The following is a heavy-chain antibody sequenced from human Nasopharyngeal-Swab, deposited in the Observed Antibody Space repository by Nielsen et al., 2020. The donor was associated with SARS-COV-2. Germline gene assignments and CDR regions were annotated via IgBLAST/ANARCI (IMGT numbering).Heavy chain of an antibody. J-gene: IGHJ5*02. D-gene: IGHD5-24*01. CDR1: GYTFTGYY. CDR2: INPNSGGT. CDR3: ARVFKQLSLERCGFDP. V-gene: IGHV1-2*02. Sequence: ASVKVSCKASGYTFTGYYMHWVRQAPGQGLEWMGWINPNSGGTNYAQKFQGRVTMTRDTSISTAYMELSRLRSDDTAVYYCARVFKQLSLERCGFDPWGQGTLVTVSS.